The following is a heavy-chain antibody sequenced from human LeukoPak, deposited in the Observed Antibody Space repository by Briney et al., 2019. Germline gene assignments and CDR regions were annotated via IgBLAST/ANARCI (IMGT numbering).Heavy chain of an antibody. CDR1: GDXITSYF. D-gene: IGHD6-19*01. CDR2: ISPGADYT. CDR3: ARVRSSGWDPIDY. Sequence: ASVKISCKTSGDXITSYFMRWVRQPPGQGLEWLGIISPGADYTTYAQRFQGRISMTRDTSTSTAYMELRSLRSDDTAVYYCARVRSSGWDPIDYWGQGTLVTVSS. V-gene: IGHV1-46*01. J-gene: IGHJ4*02.